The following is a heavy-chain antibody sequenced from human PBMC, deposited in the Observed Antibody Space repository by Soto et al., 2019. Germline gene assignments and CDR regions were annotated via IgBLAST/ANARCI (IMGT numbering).Heavy chain of an antibody. CDR1: GGSFSGYY. Sequence: ASETLSLTCAVYGGSFSGYYWSWIRQPPGKGLERIGEINHSGSTNYNPSLKSRVTISVDTSKNQFSLKLSSVTAADTAVYYCARGELYDYIWGSYRPDNWFDPWGQGTLVTVSS. J-gene: IGHJ5*02. D-gene: IGHD3-16*02. CDR2: INHSGST. V-gene: IGHV4-34*01. CDR3: ARGELYDYIWGSYRPDNWFDP.